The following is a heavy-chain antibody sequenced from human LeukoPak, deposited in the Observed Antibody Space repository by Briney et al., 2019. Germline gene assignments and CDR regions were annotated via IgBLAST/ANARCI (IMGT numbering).Heavy chain of an antibody. CDR2: IYPGDSDT. Sequence: GESLMIYCKGPGYSFTSYWIGWVRQMPGQGLEWMGIIYPGDSDTRYSPSFQGQVTISVDKSISTAYLQWSSLRASDTAMYYCARSPTPADYWGQGTLVTVSS. CDR1: GYSFTSYW. J-gene: IGHJ4*02. D-gene: IGHD4-17*01. CDR3: ARSPTPADY. V-gene: IGHV5-51*01.